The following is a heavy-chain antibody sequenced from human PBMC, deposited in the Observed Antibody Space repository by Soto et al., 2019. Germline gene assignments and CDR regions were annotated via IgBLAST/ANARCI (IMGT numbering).Heavy chain of an antibody. J-gene: IGHJ4*02. CDR3: AREAYDILTGYYPRYFDY. V-gene: IGHV4-34*01. Sequence: LSLTCAVYGGSFSGYYWSWIRQPPGKGLEWIGEINYSGSTNYNPSLKSRVTISVDTSKNQFSLKLSSVTTADTAVYYCAREAYDILTGYYPRYFDYWGQGTLVTVSS. CDR1: GGSFSGYY. D-gene: IGHD3-9*01. CDR2: INYSGST.